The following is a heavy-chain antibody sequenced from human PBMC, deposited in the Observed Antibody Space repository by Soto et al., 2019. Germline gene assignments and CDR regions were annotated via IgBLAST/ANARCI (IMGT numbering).Heavy chain of an antibody. CDR1: GFTFSSYA. Sequence: PWGSLRLSCTTSGFTFSSYAIYWVRQAPGTGLDWVSAITGSGASTYYADSVRGRFTISRDNSKNTVFLQINSLRAEDTAIYYCSKDHQGGGFSSYGMGVWGQGTTVSV. J-gene: IGHJ6*02. D-gene: IGHD1-26*01. V-gene: IGHV3-23*01. CDR2: ITGSGAST. CDR3: SKDHQGGGFSSYGMGV.